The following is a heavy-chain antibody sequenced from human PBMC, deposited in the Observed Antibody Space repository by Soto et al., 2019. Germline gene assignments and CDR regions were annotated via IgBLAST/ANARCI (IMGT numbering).Heavy chain of an antibody. CDR1: GFTFSTYW. D-gene: IGHD2-21*01. CDR2: ISPDGSNR. Sequence: EVQLMGSGGGLVQPGGSLRLSCAASGFTFSTYWRNWVRQTPGKGLMWVSRISPDGSNRGYADSVEGRFTVSRDNAKNTLYLQIHSLRAEDTAMYYCASLAHIVPVSPTDFDHWGEGTLVTVSS. V-gene: IGHV3-74*01. J-gene: IGHJ4*02. CDR3: ASLAHIVPVSPTDFDH.